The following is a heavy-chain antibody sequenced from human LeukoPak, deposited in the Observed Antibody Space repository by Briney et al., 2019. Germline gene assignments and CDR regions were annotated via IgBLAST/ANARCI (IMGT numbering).Heavy chain of an antibody. Sequence: GGSLRLSCAASGFSFSTYGMHWVRQAPGKGLEWAAVISYDGSNNYYADSVKGRFTISRDNSINTLYLQMNSLTAEDTAAYYCAKDRPGPIDYWGQGTLVTVSS. V-gene: IGHV3-30*18. CDR3: AKDRPGPIDY. CDR1: GFSFSTYG. J-gene: IGHJ4*02. D-gene: IGHD6-6*01. CDR2: ISYDGSNN.